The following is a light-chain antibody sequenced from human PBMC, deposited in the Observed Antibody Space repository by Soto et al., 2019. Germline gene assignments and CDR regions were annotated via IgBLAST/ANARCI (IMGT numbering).Light chain of an antibody. CDR3: SSYTSSSTGV. Sequence: QSALTQPASVSGSPGQSITISCTGTSGDIGGYNYVSWYQQHPGKAPKLMIYEVSNRPSGVSNRFSGSKSGNTASLTISGLQAADEADYYCSSYTSSSTGVFGTGTKVTVL. CDR2: EVS. J-gene: IGLJ1*01. V-gene: IGLV2-14*01. CDR1: SGDIGGYNY.